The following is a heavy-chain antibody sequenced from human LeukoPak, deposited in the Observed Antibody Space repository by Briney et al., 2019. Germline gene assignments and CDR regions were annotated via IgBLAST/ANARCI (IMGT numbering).Heavy chain of an antibody. V-gene: IGHV3-30*18. CDR1: GFTFSSYG. CDR3: AKGESYFDY. J-gene: IGHJ4*02. CDR2: ISYDGSNK. Sequence: PGGSLRLSCAASGFTFSSYGMHWVRQAPGKGMEWVAVISYDGSNKYYADSVKGRFTISRDNSNNTLYLQMNSLRAEDTAVYYCAKGESYFDYWGQGTLVTVSS.